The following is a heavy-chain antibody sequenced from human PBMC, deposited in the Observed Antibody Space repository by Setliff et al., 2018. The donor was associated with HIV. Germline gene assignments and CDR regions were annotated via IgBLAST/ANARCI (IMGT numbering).Heavy chain of an antibody. D-gene: IGHD3-22*01. CDR2: IYWDDDV. V-gene: IGHV2-5*02. J-gene: IGHJ4*01. CDR1: GFSLAATGVG. CDR3: THFTYYRDVDFDS. Sequence: SGPTLVNPPQTLTLTCTFSGFSLAATGVGVGWVRQPPGEGLEWLALIYWDDDVRYNPSLESRLTITKDTPKNQVVLTMSNMDPVDTATYFCTHFTYYRDVDFDSWGQGTLVTVSS.